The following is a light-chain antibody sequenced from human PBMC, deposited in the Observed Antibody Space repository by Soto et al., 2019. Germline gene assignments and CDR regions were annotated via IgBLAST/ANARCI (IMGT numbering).Light chain of an antibody. CDR2: AAS. V-gene: IGKV3-20*01. CDR1: QSVTSNK. J-gene: IGKJ2*01. CDR3: QQYGSPPPYT. Sequence: ENVLTQSPVTLSLSPGERATLFCRASQSVTSNKVAWFQQKPGQAPRLLIRAASSRATGIPDRFSGSGSATDFTLTISRLEPEDFAVYYCQQYGSPPPYTFGQGTKVEIK.